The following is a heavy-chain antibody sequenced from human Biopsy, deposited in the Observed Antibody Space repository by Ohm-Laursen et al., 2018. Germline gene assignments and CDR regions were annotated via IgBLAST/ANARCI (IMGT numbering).Heavy chain of an antibody. V-gene: IGHV1-69*13. J-gene: IGHJ5*02. D-gene: IGHD1/OR15-1a*01. Sequence: SVKVSCKASGGTFSSSAITWVRQAPGQGLEWMGGIIGIFRTAHYAQKFQGRVTITADEFMSTAYMELSSLRSEDTAVYYCARGGGYNWNNGWFDPWGQGSLVIVSS. CDR3: ARGGGYNWNNGWFDP. CDR1: GGTFSSSA. CDR2: IIGIFRTA.